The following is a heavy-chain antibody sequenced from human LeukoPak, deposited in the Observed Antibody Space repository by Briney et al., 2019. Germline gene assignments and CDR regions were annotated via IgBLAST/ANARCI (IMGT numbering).Heavy chain of an antibody. CDR3: ARAGHYYDILTGYYGLDY. CDR1: GGPVSSGSYY. D-gene: IGHD3-9*01. J-gene: IGHJ4*02. CDR2: IYYSGST. Sequence: NPSETLSLTCTVSGGPVSSGSYYWSWIRQPPGKGLEWIGYIYYSGSTNYNPSLKSRVTISVDTSKNQFSLKLSSVTAADTAVYYCARAGHYYDILTGYYGLDYWGQGTLVTVSS. V-gene: IGHV4-61*01.